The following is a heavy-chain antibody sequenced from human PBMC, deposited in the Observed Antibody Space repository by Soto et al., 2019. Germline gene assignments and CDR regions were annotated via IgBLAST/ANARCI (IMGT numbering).Heavy chain of an antibody. D-gene: IGHD3-16*01. CDR1: GYTFTNYG. Sequence: QVQLVQCGVEVKKPGASVKVSCNAIGYTFTNYGLSWVRQAPGEGLEWLGWISAYNGHTKYAQKVQDRVTLTTDTSSSTAYLELRSLTSDDTAVYYCVRGDGGYFDHWRQGTLVLVSS. V-gene: IGHV1-18*01. J-gene: IGHJ4*02. CDR2: ISAYNGHT. CDR3: VRGDGGYFDH.